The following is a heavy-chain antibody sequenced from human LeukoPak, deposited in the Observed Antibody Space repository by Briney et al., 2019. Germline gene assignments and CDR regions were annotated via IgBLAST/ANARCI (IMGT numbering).Heavy chain of an antibody. J-gene: IGHJ4*02. CDR2: IKHDGSET. Sequence: SGGSLRLSCAASGFTFSSFYMNWVRQAPGKGLEWVANIKHDGSETHYVDSVKGRFTISRDNAKNSLYLQINSLRVEDTAVYYCATSFRDREEKIDYWGQGSLVTVSS. CDR3: ATSFRDREEKIDY. V-gene: IGHV3-7*01. CDR1: GFTFSSFY. D-gene: IGHD1-14*01.